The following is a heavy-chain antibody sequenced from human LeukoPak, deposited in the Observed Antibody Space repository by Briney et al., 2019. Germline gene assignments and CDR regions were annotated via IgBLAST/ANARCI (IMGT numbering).Heavy chain of an antibody. D-gene: IGHD4-23*01. CDR1: GYTFTSYD. CDR2: MNPNSGNT. CDR3: ARDNSVEDTAWWFDP. V-gene: IGHV1-8*03. J-gene: IGHJ5*02. Sequence: ASVKVSCKASGYTFTSYDINWVRQATGQGLEWMGWMNPNSGNTGYAQKFQGRVTITADESTSTAYMELSSLRSEDTAVYYCARDNSVEDTAWWFDPWGQGTLVTVSS.